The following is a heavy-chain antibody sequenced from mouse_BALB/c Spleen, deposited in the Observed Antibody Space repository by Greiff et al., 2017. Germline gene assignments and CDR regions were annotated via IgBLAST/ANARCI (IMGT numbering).Heavy chain of an antibody. J-gene: IGHJ1*01. V-gene: IGHV1S137*01. CDR3: ARWGRYDLGYFDV. CDR2: ISTYYGDA. CDR1: GYTFTDYA. D-gene: IGHD2-14*01. Sequence: QVHVKQSGAELVRPGVSVKISCKGSGYTFTDYAMHWVKQSHAKSLEWIGVISTYYGDASYNQKFKGKATMTVDKSSSTAYMELARLTSEDSAIYYCARWGRYDLGYFDVWGAGTTVTVSS.